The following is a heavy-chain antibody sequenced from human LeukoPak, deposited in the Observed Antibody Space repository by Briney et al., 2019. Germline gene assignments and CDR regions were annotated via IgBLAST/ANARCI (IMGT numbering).Heavy chain of an antibody. D-gene: IGHD3-22*01. Sequence: PSETLSLTCTVSGGSISSYYWSWIRQPPGKGLEWIGYIYYSGSTNYNPSLKSRVTISVDTSKNQFSLKLSPVTAADTAVYYCARGRRKQTYYYDSSGSKTYDAFDIWGQGTMVTVSS. CDR3: ARGRRKQTYYYDSSGSKTYDAFDI. CDR1: GGSISSYY. J-gene: IGHJ3*02. CDR2: IYYSGST. V-gene: IGHV4-59*08.